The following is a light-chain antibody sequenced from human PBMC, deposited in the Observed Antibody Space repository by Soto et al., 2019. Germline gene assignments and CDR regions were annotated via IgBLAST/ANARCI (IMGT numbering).Light chain of an antibody. J-gene: IGKJ1*01. CDR3: QQTYSTPPT. V-gene: IGKV3-11*01. CDR1: QSVNGL. CDR2: DAS. Sequence: EIMLKQSLSTLSLTQGERATLSCRASQSVNGLLGWYQQRPGQAPRLLISDASKRATGIPARFSGSGFETDFTLTISSLQPEDFATYYCQQTYSTPPTFGQGTRV.